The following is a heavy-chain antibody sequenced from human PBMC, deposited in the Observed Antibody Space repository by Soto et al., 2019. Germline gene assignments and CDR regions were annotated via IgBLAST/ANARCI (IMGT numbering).Heavy chain of an antibody. CDR2: ISSSGSTI. CDR3: ARDKKVGWSSSSVAGYYYYGMDV. CDR1: GFTFSSYE. D-gene: IGHD6-6*01. V-gene: IGHV3-48*03. J-gene: IGHJ6*02. Sequence: GGSLRLSCAASGFTFSSYEMNWVRQAPGKGLEWVSYISSSGSTIYYVDSVKGRFTISRDNAKNSLYLQMNSLRAEDTAVYYCARDKKVGWSSSSVAGYYYYGMDVWGQGTTVTVPS.